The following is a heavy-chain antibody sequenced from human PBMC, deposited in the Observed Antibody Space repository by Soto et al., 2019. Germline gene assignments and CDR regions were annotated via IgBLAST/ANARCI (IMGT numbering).Heavy chain of an antibody. J-gene: IGHJ5*02. V-gene: IGHV4-4*02. CDR2: IYHNGRF. D-gene: IGHD3-9*01. CDR3: VRHDWARCDP. CDR1: GGSITSNW. Sequence: QVQLQESGPGLVNPSGTLSLTCAVSGGSITSNWWSWVRQPPGKGLEWIGEIYHNGRFNYNPSLRSRLTISIDQSMDQLSLKPTSVTAADTAVIYCVRHDWARCDPWGPGALVTVSS.